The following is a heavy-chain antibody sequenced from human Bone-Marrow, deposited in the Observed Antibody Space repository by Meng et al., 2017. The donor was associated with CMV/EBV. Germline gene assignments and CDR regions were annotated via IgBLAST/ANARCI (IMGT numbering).Heavy chain of an antibody. V-gene: IGHV3-11*01. Sequence: GESLKISCAASGFTFSDYYMSWIRQAPGKGLEWVSYISSSGSTIYYADPVKGRFTISRDNAKNSLYLQMNSLRAEDTAVYYCASTVPPASYYYYGMDVWGQGTTVTVSS. CDR3: ASTVPPASYYYYGMDV. J-gene: IGHJ6*02. CDR2: ISSSGSTI. CDR1: GFTFSDYY. D-gene: IGHD4-17*01.